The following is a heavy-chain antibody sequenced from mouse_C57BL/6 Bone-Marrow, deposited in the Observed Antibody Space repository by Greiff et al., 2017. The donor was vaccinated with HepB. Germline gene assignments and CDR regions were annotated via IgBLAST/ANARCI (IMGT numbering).Heavy chain of an antibody. J-gene: IGHJ4*01. V-gene: IGHV3-6*01. CDR3: ARANYYGSSYSAMDY. D-gene: IGHD1-1*01. Sequence: EVQLQQSGPGLVKPSQSLSLTCSVPGYSITSGYYWNWIRQFPGNKLEWMGYISYDGSNNYNPSLKNRNPITRDTSTNQFFLKLNSVTTEDTATYYCARANYYGSSYSAMDYWGQGTSVTVSS. CDR1: GYSITSGYY. CDR2: ISYDGSN.